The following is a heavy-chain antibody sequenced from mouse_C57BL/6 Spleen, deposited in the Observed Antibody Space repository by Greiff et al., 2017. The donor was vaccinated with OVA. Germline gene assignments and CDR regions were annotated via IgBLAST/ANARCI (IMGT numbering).Heavy chain of an antibody. CDR2: IRLKSDNYAT. CDR1: GFTFSNYW. J-gene: IGHJ3*01. Sequence: DVKLQESGGGLVQPGGSMKLSCVASGFTFSNYWMNWVRQSPEKGLEWVAQIRLKSDNYATHYAESVKGRFTISRDDSKSSVYLQMNNLRAEDTGIYYCTITASSFAYWGQGTLVTVSA. CDR3: TITASSFAY. D-gene: IGHD1-1*01. V-gene: IGHV6-3*01.